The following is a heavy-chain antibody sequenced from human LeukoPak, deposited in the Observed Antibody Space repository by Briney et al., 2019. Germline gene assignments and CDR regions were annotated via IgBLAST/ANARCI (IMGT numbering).Heavy chain of an antibody. CDR2: IDYSGST. D-gene: IGHD7-27*01. CDR3: ARAPELGGYYFDY. J-gene: IGHJ4*02. V-gene: IGHV4-30-4*08. Sequence: SQTLSLTCTVSGGSISSGDHYWSWIRQPPGKGLEWIGYIDYSGSTYYNPSLKSRVTISVDTSKNQFSLKLSSVTAADTAVYYCARAPELGGYYFDYWGQGTLVTVSS. CDR1: GGSISSGDHY.